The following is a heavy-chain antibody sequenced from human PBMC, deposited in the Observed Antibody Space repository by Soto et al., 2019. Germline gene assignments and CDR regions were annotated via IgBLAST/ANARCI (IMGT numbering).Heavy chain of an antibody. CDR2: INPNIGDT. D-gene: IGHD5-18*01. V-gene: IGHV1-2*02. CDR3: ARGPSHGAFDY. Sequence: EASVKVSCKASGYTFTPYFFHWFRQAPGQGPEWVGGINPNIGDTKYAQNFQDRVTMTRDTSIATAYMELSRLDSDDTTVYYCARGPSHGAFDYWGQGTLVTVSS. CDR1: GYTFTPYF. J-gene: IGHJ4*02.